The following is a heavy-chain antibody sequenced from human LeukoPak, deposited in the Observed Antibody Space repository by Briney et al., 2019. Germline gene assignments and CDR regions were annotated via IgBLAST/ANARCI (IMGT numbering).Heavy chain of an antibody. CDR1: GYTFTSYA. D-gene: IGHD2-21*02. Sequence: ASVKVSFKASGYTFTSYAMHWVRQAPGQRLEWMGWINAGNGNTKYSQKFQGRVTITRDTSASTAYMELSSLRSEDTAVYYCASSVVVTAQDAFDIWGQGIMVTVSS. J-gene: IGHJ3*02. V-gene: IGHV1-3*01. CDR3: ASSVVVTAQDAFDI. CDR2: INAGNGNT.